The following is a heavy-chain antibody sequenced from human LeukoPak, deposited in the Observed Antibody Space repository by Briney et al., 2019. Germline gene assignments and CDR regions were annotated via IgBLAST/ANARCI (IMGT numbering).Heavy chain of an antibody. CDR2: IYYTGST. Sequence: PSETLSLTCTVSGGSLSTYYWSWIRQPPGKGLEWIACIYYTGSTNYNPSLKSRGTMSVDTSKNQFSLRLTSVTAADTAVYYCARGSITVVPAFDIWGHGTVVTVSS. J-gene: IGHJ3*02. CDR1: GGSLSTYY. CDR3: ARGSITVVPAFDI. D-gene: IGHD4-23*01. V-gene: IGHV4-59*12.